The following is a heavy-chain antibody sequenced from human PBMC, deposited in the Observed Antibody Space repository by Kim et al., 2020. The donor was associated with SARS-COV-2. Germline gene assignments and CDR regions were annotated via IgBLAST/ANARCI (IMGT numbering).Heavy chain of an antibody. CDR3: ARASGYGSGGYYFDY. Sequence: PETLSLTCTVSGGSISSSSYYWGWIRQPPGKGLEWIGSIYYSGSTYYNPSLKSRVTISVDTSKNQFSLKLSSVTAADTAVYYCARASGYGSGGYYFDYWGQGTLVTVSS. V-gene: IGHV4-39*07. J-gene: IGHJ4*02. CDR1: GGSISSSSYY. D-gene: IGHD3-10*01. CDR2: IYYSGST.